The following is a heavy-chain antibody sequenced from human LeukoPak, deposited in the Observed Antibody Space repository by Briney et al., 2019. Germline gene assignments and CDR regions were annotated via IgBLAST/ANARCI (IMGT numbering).Heavy chain of an antibody. V-gene: IGHV3-53*01. CDR1: GFTVSHNY. J-gene: IGHJ4*02. CDR2: IYSGGST. Sequence: GGSLRLSCAASGFTVSHNYMNWVRQAPGKGLEWVSVIYSGGSTYYADSVKGRFTISRDNSKNTLHLQMNSLRAEDTAVYYCAKFKGESSGYHCTYWGQGTLVTVSS. D-gene: IGHD3-22*01. CDR3: AKFKGESSGYHCTY.